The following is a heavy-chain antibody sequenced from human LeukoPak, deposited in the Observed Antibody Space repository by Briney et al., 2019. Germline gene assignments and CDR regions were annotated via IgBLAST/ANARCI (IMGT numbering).Heavy chain of an antibody. CDR1: GGSISSSSYY. D-gene: IGHD3-10*01. V-gene: IGHV4-39*01. Sequence: PSETLSLTCTASGGSISSSSYYWGWIRQPPGKGLEWIGSIYYSGSTHYNPSLKSRVTISVDTSKNQFSLKLSSVTAADTAVYYCARQTSLITMVRGVINGPPDYWGQGTLVTVSS. CDR2: IYYSGST. J-gene: IGHJ4*02. CDR3: ARQTSLITMVRGVINGPPDY.